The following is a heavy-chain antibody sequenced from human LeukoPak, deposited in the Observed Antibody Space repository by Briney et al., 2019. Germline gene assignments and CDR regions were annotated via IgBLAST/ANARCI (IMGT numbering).Heavy chain of an antibody. J-gene: IGHJ4*02. CDR1: GFTFSTYW. CDR2: IYSGGST. Sequence: GGSLRLCCAASGFTFSTYWMSWVRQAPGKGLEWVSVIYSGGSTYYADSVKGRFTISRDNSKNTLYLQMNSLRAEDTAVYYCAREYILTGYYYFDYWGQGTLVTVSS. CDR3: AREYILTGYYYFDY. D-gene: IGHD3-9*01. V-gene: IGHV3-66*02.